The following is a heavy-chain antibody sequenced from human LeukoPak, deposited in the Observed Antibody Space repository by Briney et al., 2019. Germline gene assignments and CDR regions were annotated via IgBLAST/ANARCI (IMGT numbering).Heavy chain of an antibody. D-gene: IGHD5-18*01. Sequence: PSETLSLTCTVSGDSISSYYWSWIRQPAGMGLEWIGRVYTSGSTNYNPSLKSRVTMSVDTSKNQFSLNLSSVTAADTAVYYCARESWIQLTYYYYYMDVWGNGTTVTVSS. CDR3: ARESWIQLTYYYYYMDV. CDR2: VYTSGST. J-gene: IGHJ6*03. V-gene: IGHV4-4*07. CDR1: GDSISSYY.